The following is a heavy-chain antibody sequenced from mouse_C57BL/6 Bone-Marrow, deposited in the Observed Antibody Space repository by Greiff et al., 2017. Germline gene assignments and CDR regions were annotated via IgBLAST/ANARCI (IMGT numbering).Heavy chain of an antibody. V-gene: IGHV5-6*02. Sequence: EVMLVESGGDLVKPGGSLKLSCAASGFTFSSYGMSWVRQTPDKRLEWVATISSGGSYTYYPDSVKGRVTISRDNAKNTLDLQMSSLKSEDTAMYYCARRGYNALYYFDYGGRGTALTVSA. D-gene: IGHD2-2*01. CDR1: GFTFSSYG. CDR3: ARRGYNALYYFDY. J-gene: IGHJ2*01. CDR2: ISSGGSYT.